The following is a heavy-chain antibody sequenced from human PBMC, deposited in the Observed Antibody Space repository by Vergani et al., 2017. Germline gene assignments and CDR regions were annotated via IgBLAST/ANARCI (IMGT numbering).Heavy chain of an antibody. CDR2: IYPGASDT. D-gene: IGHD6-19*01. Sequence: EVQLVQSGAEVKKPGESLKISCKGSGYSFTSYWIGWVRQMPGKGLEWMGIIYPGASDTRYSPSVQGQVTISADKSISTAYLQWSSLKASDTAMNYCARGDSSGWGYYYYYYGMDVWGQGTTVTVSS. V-gene: IGHV5-51*01. J-gene: IGHJ6*02. CDR1: GYSFTSYW. CDR3: ARGDSSGWGYYYYYYGMDV.